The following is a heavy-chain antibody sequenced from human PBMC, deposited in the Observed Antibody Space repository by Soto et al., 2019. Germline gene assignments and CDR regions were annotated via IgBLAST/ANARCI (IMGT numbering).Heavy chain of an antibody. V-gene: IGHV1-18*01. CDR3: ARVIGVRGVKGYYFDY. Sequence: ASVKVSCKASGYTFTSYGTSWVRQAPGQGLEWMGWISAYNGNTNYAQKLQGRVTMTTDTSTSTAYMELRSLRSDDTAVYYCARVIGVRGVKGYYFDYWGQGTLVTVSS. J-gene: IGHJ4*02. CDR2: ISAYNGNT. D-gene: IGHD3-10*01. CDR1: GYTFTSYG.